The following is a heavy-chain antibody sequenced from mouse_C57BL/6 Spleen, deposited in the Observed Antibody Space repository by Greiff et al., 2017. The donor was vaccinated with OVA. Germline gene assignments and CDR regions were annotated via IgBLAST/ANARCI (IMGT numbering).Heavy chain of an antibody. CDR2: IYPGSGST. J-gene: IGHJ2*01. D-gene: IGHD1-1*01. CDR1: GYTFTSYW. V-gene: IGHV1-55*01. CDR3: ARCAIYYYGSSYDYFDY. Sequence: VQLQQPGAELVKPGASVKMSCKASGYTFTSYWITWVKQRPGQGLEWIGDIYPGSGSTNYNEKFKSKATLTVDTSSSTAYMQLSSLTSEDSAVYYCARCAIYYYGSSYDYFDYWGQGTTLTVSS.